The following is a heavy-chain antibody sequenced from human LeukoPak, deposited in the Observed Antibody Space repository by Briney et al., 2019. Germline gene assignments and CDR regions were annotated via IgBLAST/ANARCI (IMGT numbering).Heavy chain of an antibody. V-gene: IGHV3-23*01. CDR1: GFTFNNFG. CDR3: AKVAPSSGDY. Sequence: GGSLRLSCAASGFTFNNFGMSWVRQAPGKGLEWVSAISGSGGSTYYADSVKGRFTISRDNSKNTLYLQMNSLRAEDTAVYYCAKVAPSSGDYWGQGTLVTVSS. D-gene: IGHD2-15*01. CDR2: ISGSGGST. J-gene: IGHJ4*02.